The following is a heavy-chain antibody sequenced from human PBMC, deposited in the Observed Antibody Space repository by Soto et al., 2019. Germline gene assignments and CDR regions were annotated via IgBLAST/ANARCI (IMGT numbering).Heavy chain of an antibody. CDR2: IIPIFGTA. CDR3: ARAYLLQKEQTGDFDWLLPSWFDP. J-gene: IGHJ5*02. V-gene: IGHV1-69*13. Sequence: SVKVSCKASGGTFSSYAISWVRQAPGQGLEWMGGIIPIFGTANYAQKFQGRVTITADESTSTAYMELSSLRSEDTAVYYCARAYLLQKEQTGDFDWLLPSWFDPWGQGTLVTVSS. D-gene: IGHD3-9*01. CDR1: GGTFSSYA.